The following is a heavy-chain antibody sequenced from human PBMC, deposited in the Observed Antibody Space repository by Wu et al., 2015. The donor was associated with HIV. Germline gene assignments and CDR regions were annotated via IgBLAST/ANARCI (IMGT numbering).Heavy chain of an antibody. CDR1: GYTFTSYY. J-gene: IGHJ4*02. Sequence: QVQLVQSGTEVKKPGASVKASCKASGYTFTSYYMNWVRQAPGQGLEWMGIINPSGGSTSYAQKFQGRVTMTRDKSTSTVYMELSSLRSEDTAVYYCARETPLVGWGLTEGYYFDYVGPGNPGHRLL. CDR3: ARETPLVGWGLTEGYYFDY. CDR2: INPSGGST. D-gene: IGHD2-21*01. V-gene: IGHV1-46*03.